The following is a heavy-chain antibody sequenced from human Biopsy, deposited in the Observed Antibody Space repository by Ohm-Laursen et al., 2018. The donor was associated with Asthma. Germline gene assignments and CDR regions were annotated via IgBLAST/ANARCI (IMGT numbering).Heavy chain of an antibody. Sequence: SLRLSCAAPGFTFSSYAMHWVRQAPGKGLEWVAVISYDGSNKYCADSVKGRFTISRDNSKNTLYLQMNSLRAEDTAVYYCAREGIAVAHFDYWGQGTLVTVSS. V-gene: IGHV3-30-3*01. D-gene: IGHD6-19*01. CDR3: AREGIAVAHFDY. CDR1: GFTFSSYA. CDR2: ISYDGSNK. J-gene: IGHJ4*02.